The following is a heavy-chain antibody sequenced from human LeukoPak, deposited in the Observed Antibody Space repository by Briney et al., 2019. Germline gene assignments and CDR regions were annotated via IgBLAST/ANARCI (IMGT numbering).Heavy chain of an antibody. CDR2: IYNTGTT. Sequence: SETLSLTCSVSGGSITNYYWSCIRQSPGKGLEWIGFIYNTGTTNYNPSLQSRVTMSIDTSKNQFSLKLSSVTAADTAVYYCARQGELAIDYWGQGTLVTVSS. J-gene: IGHJ4*02. V-gene: IGHV4-59*08. CDR3: ARQGELAIDY. CDR1: GGSITNYY. D-gene: IGHD1-26*01.